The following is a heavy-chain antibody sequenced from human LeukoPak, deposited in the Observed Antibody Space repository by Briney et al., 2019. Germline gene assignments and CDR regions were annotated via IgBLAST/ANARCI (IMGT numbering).Heavy chain of an antibody. V-gene: IGHV3-7*01. Sequence: GGPLRLSCAASGFTFSSYWMTWVRQAPGKGLEWVANINPGGSENYYVDSVKGRFTISRDNAKNSLYLQMNSLRAEDTALYYCARDRSHSGFWGQGTLVTVSS. CDR1: GFTFSSYW. J-gene: IGHJ4*02. D-gene: IGHD6-6*01. CDR2: INPGGSEN. CDR3: ARDRSHSGF.